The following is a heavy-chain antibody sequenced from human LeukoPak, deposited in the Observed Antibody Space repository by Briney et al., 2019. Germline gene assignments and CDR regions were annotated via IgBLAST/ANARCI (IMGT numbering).Heavy chain of an antibody. J-gene: IGHJ4*02. V-gene: IGHV4-4*07. CDR2: IYTSGST. Sequence: SETLSLTCTVSGGSISSYCWSWIRQPAGKGLEWIGRIYTSGSTNYNASLKSRVTMSVDTSKNQFSLKLSSVTAADTAVYYCARSKIAVADYYFDYWGQGTLVTVSS. CDR3: ARSKIAVADYYFDY. CDR1: GGSISSYC. D-gene: IGHD6-19*01.